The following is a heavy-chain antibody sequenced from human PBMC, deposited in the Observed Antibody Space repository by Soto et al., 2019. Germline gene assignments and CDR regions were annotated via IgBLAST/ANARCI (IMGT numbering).Heavy chain of an antibody. Sequence: QVQLVQSGAEVKKPGASVKVSCTASGYTFTSYTMHWVRQAPGQRLEWMGWINIVNGNTKYSQKFQGRVTITRDTSASTAYMELSSLRSEDTAVFYCARFIGGAYGMDVWGQGTTVTVS. CDR2: INIVNGNT. V-gene: IGHV1-3*04. CDR3: ARFIGGAYGMDV. J-gene: IGHJ6*02. CDR1: GYTFTSYT. D-gene: IGHD2-15*01.